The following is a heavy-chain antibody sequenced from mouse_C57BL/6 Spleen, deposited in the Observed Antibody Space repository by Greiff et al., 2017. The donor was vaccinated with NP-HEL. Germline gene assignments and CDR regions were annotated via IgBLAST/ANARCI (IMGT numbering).Heavy chain of an antibody. Sequence: QVQLQQSDAELVKPGASVKISCKVSGYTFPDHTIHWMKQRPEQGLEWIGYIYPRDGSTKYNEKFTGKATLTADKSSSTAYMQLNSLTSEDSAVYFCARWDDYDEDYYAMDYWGQGTSVTVSS. CDR2: IYPRDGST. J-gene: IGHJ4*01. CDR1: GYTFPDHT. V-gene: IGHV1-78*01. CDR3: ARWDDYDEDYYAMDY. D-gene: IGHD2-4*01.